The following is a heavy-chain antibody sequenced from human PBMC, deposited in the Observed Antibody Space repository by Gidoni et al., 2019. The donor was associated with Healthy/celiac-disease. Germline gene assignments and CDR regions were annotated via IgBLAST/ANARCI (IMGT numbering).Heavy chain of an antibody. CDR1: GGSISSSSYY. CDR3: ARQTLYGGPPDAFDI. D-gene: IGHD4-17*01. CDR2: IYYSGST. V-gene: IGHV4-39*01. Sequence: QLQLQESGPGLVKPSQTLSLTCTVSGGSISSSSYYWGWIRQPPGKGLEWIGSIYYSGSTYYNPSLKSRVTISVDTSKNQFSLKLSSVTAADTAVYYCARQTLYGGPPDAFDIWGQGTMVTVSS. J-gene: IGHJ3*02.